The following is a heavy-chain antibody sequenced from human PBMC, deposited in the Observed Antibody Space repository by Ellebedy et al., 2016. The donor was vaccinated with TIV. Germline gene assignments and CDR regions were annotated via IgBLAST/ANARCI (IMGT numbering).Heavy chain of an antibody. CDR3: ARRQHKWFDP. CDR1: GGSISSSYW. Sequence: SETLSLTCVVSGGSISSSYWWSWVRQSPGTGLEWIGEIFHRGGTNYNPSLKSRVTISVDKSKNQFSLKLSSVTAADTAVYYCARRQHKWFDPWGQGTLVTVSS. V-gene: IGHV4-4*02. J-gene: IGHJ5*02. CDR2: IFHRGGT.